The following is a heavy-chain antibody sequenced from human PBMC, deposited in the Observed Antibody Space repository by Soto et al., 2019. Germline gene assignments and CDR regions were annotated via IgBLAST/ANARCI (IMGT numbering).Heavy chain of an antibody. V-gene: IGHV4-59*01. Sequence: SETLSLTCSVSGASIRSYNWNWIRQPPGKGLEWIGYINYSGSSNYNPSLKSRVTISVDTSKNQFSLKLSSATAADTAVYYCARDTHGYIYWFDPWGPGSLLTV. J-gene: IGHJ5*02. CDR3: ARDTHGYIYWFDP. CDR1: GASIRSYN. D-gene: IGHD5-12*01. CDR2: INYSGSS.